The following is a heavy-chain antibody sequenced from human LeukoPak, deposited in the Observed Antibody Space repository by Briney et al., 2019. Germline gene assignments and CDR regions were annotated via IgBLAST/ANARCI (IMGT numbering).Heavy chain of an antibody. CDR3: ARGLNRPYDYVWGSYRYSWFDP. CDR2: IHHDGSNK. J-gene: IGHJ5*02. CDR1: GFTFSSYG. V-gene: IGHV3-30*02. Sequence: GGSLRLSCAASGFTFSSYGMHWVRQAPGKGLDWVAFIHHDGSNKYYADSVRGRFTISRDNSKNTLYLQMNSLRAEDTAVYYCARGLNRPYDYVWGSYRYSWFDPWGQGTLVTVSS. D-gene: IGHD3-16*02.